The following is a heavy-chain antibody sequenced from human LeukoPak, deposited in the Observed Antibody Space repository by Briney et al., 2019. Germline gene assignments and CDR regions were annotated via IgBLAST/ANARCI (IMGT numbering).Heavy chain of an antibody. D-gene: IGHD3-22*01. Sequence: PGGSLRLSCAASGFTFSNYAMSWVRQAPGKGLEWVSAISGSGVNTYYADSVKGRFTISRDNSKNTLYLQMNSLRVEDTAVYYCAKDQSIGKWLSFHYWGQGTLVTVSS. V-gene: IGHV3-23*01. CDR2: ISGSGVNT. CDR3: AKDQSIGKWLSFHY. CDR1: GFTFSNYA. J-gene: IGHJ4*02.